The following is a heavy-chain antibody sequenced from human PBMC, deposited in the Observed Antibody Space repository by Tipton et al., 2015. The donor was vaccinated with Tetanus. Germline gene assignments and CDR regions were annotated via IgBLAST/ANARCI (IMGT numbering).Heavy chain of an antibody. J-gene: IGHJ5*02. Sequence: VQLVQSGGGLVQPGGSLRLSCAASGFTVSNNYMNWVRQAPGKGLEWVSVISGGGDTSYADSVKGRFIISTDNFKNTLYLQMDSLRAEDTAVYYCARDHRLSASYAGWFAPWGQGTLVTVSS. CDR1: GFTVSNNY. D-gene: IGHD2-8*01. CDR2: ISGGGDT. CDR3: ARDHRLSASYAGWFAP. V-gene: IGHV3-66*01.